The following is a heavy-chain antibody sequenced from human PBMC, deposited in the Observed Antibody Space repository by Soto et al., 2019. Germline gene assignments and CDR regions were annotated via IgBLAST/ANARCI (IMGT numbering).Heavy chain of an antibody. D-gene: IGHD3-22*01. V-gene: IGHV3-33*01. Sequence: QVQLVESGGGVVQPGRSLRLSCAASGFSFRTYGIHWVRQAPGKGLEWVAVIWYDGSNKYYADSVKGRFTISRDNSENTLYLQMNSLRADDTAVYYCARDRENFYDSSGYYFSDSFDLWGLGTMVTVSS. CDR2: IWYDGSNK. J-gene: IGHJ3*01. CDR1: GFSFRTYG. CDR3: ARDRENFYDSSGYYFSDSFDL.